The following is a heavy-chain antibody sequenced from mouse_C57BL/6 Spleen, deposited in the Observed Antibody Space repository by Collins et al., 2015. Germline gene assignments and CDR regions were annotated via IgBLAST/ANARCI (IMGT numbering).Heavy chain of an antibody. CDR3: AETPGSWYFDV. D-gene: IGHD4-1*01. J-gene: IGHJ1*03. CDR1: GYTFTSYW. V-gene: IGHV1-64*01. Sequence: QVQLQQPGAELVKPGASVKLSCKASGYTFTSYWMHWVKQRPGQGLEWIGMIHPNSGSTNYNEKFKSKATLTVDKSSSTAYMQLSSLTSEDSAVYYCAETPGSWYFDVWGTGTTVTVSS. CDR2: IHPNSGST.